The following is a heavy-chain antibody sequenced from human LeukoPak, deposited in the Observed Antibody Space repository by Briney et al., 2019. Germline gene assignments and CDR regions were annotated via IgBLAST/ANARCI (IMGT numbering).Heavy chain of an antibody. Sequence: GGSPRLSCAASGFTFSSYALSWVRQAPEKGLEWVSGITGSGGSTYYAESVKGRFTISRDNSKNTLYLQMNSLRAEDTAVYYCAKRGGGSYFDYWGQGTLVTVSS. CDR2: ITGSGGST. CDR3: AKRGGGSYFDY. CDR1: GFTFSSYA. V-gene: IGHV3-23*01. D-gene: IGHD2-21*01. J-gene: IGHJ4*02.